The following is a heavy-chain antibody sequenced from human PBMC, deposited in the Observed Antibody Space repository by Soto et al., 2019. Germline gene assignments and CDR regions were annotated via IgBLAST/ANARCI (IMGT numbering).Heavy chain of an antibody. CDR2: IYYSGST. D-gene: IGHD3-10*01. CDR1: GGSISSYY. V-gene: IGHV4-59*01. Sequence: SETLSLTCTVSGGSISSYYWTWIRQPPGKGLEWIGYIYYSGSTNYNPSLKSRVTISVDTPKNQFSLKLSSVTAADTAVYYCARGTYYYGSGSYFSWGQGTLVTVSS. J-gene: IGHJ5*02. CDR3: ARGTYYYGSGSYFS.